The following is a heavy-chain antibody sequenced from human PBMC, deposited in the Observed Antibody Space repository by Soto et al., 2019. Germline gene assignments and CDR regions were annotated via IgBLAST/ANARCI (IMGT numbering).Heavy chain of an antibody. J-gene: IGHJ4*02. D-gene: IGHD5-12*01. CDR3: ARVTYDSADY. V-gene: IGHV4-38-2*01. CDR2: IYHRGRT. Sequence: SETLSLTCAVSGFSISSGYHWGWIRQPPGKGLEWIGNIYHRGRTYYNPSLKSRVTISVDTSKNQFSVKLSSVTAADTAVYYCARVTYDSADYWGQGALVTVS. CDR1: GFSISSGYH.